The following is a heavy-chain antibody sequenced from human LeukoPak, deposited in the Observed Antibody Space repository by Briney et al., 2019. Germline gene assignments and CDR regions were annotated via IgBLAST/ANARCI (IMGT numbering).Heavy chain of an antibody. V-gene: IGHV1-69*13. J-gene: IGHJ5*02. CDR2: IIPIFGTA. Sequence: VASVKVSCKASGGTFSSYAISWVRQAPGQGLEWMGGIIPIFGTANYAQKFQGRVTITADESTSTAYMELSSLRSEDTAVYYCARGDGYNPRTTPYNWLDPWGQGTLVTVSS. CDR1: GGTFSSYA. D-gene: IGHD5-24*01. CDR3: ARGDGYNPRTTPYNWLDP.